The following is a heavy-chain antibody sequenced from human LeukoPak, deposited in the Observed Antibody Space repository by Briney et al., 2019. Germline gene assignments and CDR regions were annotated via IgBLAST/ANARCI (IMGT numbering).Heavy chain of an antibody. D-gene: IGHD3-16*02. CDR3: AKSPVWGSYRYSDY. CDR1: GFTFSSYA. V-gene: IGHV3-23*01. J-gene: IGHJ4*02. Sequence: GGSLRLSCAASGFTFSSYAMSWVRQAPGKGLEWVSAISGSGGSTYYADSVKGRFTISRDNSKNTLYLQMNSLRAEDTAVYYCAKSPVWGSYRYSDYWGQGTLVTVSS. CDR2: ISGSGGST.